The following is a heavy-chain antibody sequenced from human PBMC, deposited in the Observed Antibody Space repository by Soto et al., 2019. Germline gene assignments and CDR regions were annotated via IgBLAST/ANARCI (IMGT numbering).Heavy chain of an antibody. CDR2: ISYDGSNK. D-gene: IGHD6-6*01. V-gene: IGHV3-30-3*01. Sequence: APGKGLEWVAVISYDGSNKYYADSVKGRFTISRDNSKNTLYLQMNSLRAEDTAVYYCARDSGPGYSSSSRVYYYGMDVWGQGTTVTVSS. CDR3: ARDSGPGYSSSSRVYYYGMDV. J-gene: IGHJ6*02.